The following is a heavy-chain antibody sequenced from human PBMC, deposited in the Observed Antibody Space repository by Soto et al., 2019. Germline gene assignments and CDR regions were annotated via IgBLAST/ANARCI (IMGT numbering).Heavy chain of an antibody. V-gene: IGHV3-15*01. Sequence: EVQLVESGGGLVKPGGSLRLPCAASGFTFSNAWMSWVRQAPGKGLEWVGRIKSKTDGGTTDYAAPVKGRFTISRDDSKNTLYLQMNSLKTEDTAVYYCTTDRRSSSINGLDYWGQGTLVTVSS. CDR3: TTDRRSSSINGLDY. CDR1: GFTFSNAW. D-gene: IGHD6-13*01. J-gene: IGHJ4*02. CDR2: IKSKTDGGTT.